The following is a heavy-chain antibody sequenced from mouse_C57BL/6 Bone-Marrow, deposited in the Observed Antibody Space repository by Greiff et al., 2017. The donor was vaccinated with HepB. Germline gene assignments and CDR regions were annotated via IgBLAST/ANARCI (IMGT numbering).Heavy chain of an antibody. CDR3: ARCGDGYPFAY. CDR1: GYTFTSYW. V-gene: IGHV1-59*01. D-gene: IGHD2-3*01. CDR2: IDPSDSYT. Sequence: QVQLQQPGAELVRPGTSVKLSCKASGYTFTSYWMHWVKQRPGQGLEWIGVIDPSDSYTNYNQKFKGKATLTVDTSSSTAYMQLSSLTSEDSAVYYCARCGDGYPFAYWGQGTLVTVSA. J-gene: IGHJ3*01.